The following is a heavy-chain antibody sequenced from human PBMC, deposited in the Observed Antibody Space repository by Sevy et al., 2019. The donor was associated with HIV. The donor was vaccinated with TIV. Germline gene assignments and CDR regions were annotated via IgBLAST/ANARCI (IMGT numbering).Heavy chain of an antibody. CDR2: ISNDGGNQ. CDR1: GFTFRSYG. D-gene: IGHD6-19*01. CDR3: AKRGNGWYELDY. Sequence: GGSLRLSCAASGFTFRSYGMHWVRQAPGKGLEWVAVISNDGGNQYYADSVKGRFTISRDNSKNTVYLQMNSLRAEDTAVYYCAKRGNGWYELDYWGRGTLVTVSS. V-gene: IGHV3-30*18. J-gene: IGHJ4*02.